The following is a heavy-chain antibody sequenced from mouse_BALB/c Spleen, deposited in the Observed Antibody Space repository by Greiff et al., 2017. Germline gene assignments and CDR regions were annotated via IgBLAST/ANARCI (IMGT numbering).Heavy chain of an antibody. J-gene: IGHJ3*01. CDR2: ISTYYGDA. D-gene: IGHD4-1*01. Sequence: VKLVESGAELVRPGVSVKISCKGSGYTFTDYAMHWVKQSHAKSLEWIGVISTYYGDASYNQKFKGKATMTVDKSSSTAYMELARLTSEDSAIYYCAREGITGTSTWFAYWGQGTLVTVSA. V-gene: IGHV1S137*01. CDR1: GYTFTDYA. CDR3: AREGITGTSTWFAY.